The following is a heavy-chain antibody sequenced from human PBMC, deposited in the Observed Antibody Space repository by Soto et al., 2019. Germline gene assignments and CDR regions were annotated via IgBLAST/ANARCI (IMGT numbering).Heavy chain of an antibody. CDR1: GYTFTSYG. CDR3: ARVAIRFLEWSYDAFDI. D-gene: IGHD3-3*01. V-gene: IGHV1-18*01. Sequence: ASVKVSYKASGYTFTSYGISWVRQAPGQGLEWMGWISAYNGNTNYAQKLQGRVTMTTDTSTSTAYMELRSLRSDDTAVYYCARVAIRFLEWSYDAFDIWGQGTMVTVSS. CDR2: ISAYNGNT. J-gene: IGHJ3*02.